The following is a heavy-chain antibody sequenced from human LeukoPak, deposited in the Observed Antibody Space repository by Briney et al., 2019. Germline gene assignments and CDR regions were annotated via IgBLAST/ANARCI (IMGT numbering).Heavy chain of an antibody. D-gene: IGHD3-22*01. J-gene: IGHJ4*02. V-gene: IGHV4-30-2*02. CDR1: GGSISSGGYY. CDR3: ARGQWLPVFDF. CDR2: IYHSGST. Sequence: SETLSLTCTVSGGSISSGGYYWSWIRQPPGKGLEWIGYIYHSGSTYYNPSLKSRVTISVDTSKNHFSLKLSSVTAADTAVYYCARGQWLPVFDFWGQGTLVTVSS.